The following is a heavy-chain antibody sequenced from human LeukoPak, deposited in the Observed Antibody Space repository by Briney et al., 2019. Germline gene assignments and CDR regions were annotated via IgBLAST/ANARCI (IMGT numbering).Heavy chain of an antibody. CDR2: IHASGTT. V-gene: IGHV4-4*09. D-gene: IGHD3-10*01. CDR1: GGSISSFY. J-gene: IGHJ4*02. CDR3: ARVRPKYYYGSGSYYNGLDY. Sequence: SETLSLTCTVSGGSISSFYWSWIRQPPGKGLEWIGYIHASGTTNYSPSLKSRVTISVDTSRNQFSLKLSSVTAADTAVYYCARVRPKYYYGSGSYYNGLDYWGQGTLVTVSS.